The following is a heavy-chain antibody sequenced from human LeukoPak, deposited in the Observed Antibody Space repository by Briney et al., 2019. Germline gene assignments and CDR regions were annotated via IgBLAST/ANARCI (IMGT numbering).Heavy chain of an antibody. D-gene: IGHD3-9*01. CDR1: GFTFSSYA. J-gene: IGHJ4*02. Sequence: GGSLRLSCAASGFTFSSYAMSWVRQAPGKGLEWVSAISGSGGSTYYADSVKGRFTISRDNSKNTLYLQMNSLRAEGTAVYYCAKDRVLRYFGNFDYWGQGTLVTVSS. CDR3: AKDRVLRYFGNFDY. CDR2: ISGSGGST. V-gene: IGHV3-23*01.